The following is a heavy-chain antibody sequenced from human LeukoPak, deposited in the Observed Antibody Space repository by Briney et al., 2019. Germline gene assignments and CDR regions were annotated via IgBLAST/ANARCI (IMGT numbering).Heavy chain of an antibody. V-gene: IGHV4-39*07. D-gene: IGHD2-15*01. Sequence: KSSETLSLTCTVSGGSISSSSYYWGWIRQPPGKGLEWIGSIYYSGSTYYNPSLKSRVTISVDTSKNQFSLKLSSVTAADTAVYYCAREETCSGGSCYLYYYYGMDVWGQGTTVTVSS. CDR1: GGSISSSSYY. J-gene: IGHJ6*02. CDR2: IYYSGST. CDR3: AREETCSGGSCYLYYYYGMDV.